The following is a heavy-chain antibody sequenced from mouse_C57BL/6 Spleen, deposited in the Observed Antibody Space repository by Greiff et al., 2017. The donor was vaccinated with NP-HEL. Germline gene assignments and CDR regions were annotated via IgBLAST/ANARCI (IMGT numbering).Heavy chain of an antibody. Sequence: EVQLQQSGAELVRPGASVKLSCTASGFNIKDDYMHWVKQRPEQGLEWIGWIDPENGDTEYASKFQGKATITADTSSNTAYLQLSSLTSEDTAVYYCTMGITTVVRYFDVWGTGTTVTVSS. CDR1: GFNIKDDY. CDR3: TMGITTVVRYFDV. V-gene: IGHV14-4*01. J-gene: IGHJ1*03. CDR2: IDPENGDT. D-gene: IGHD1-1*01.